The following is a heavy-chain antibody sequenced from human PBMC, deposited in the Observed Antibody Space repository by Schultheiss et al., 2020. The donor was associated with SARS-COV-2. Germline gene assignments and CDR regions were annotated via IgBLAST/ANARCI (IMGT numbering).Heavy chain of an antibody. V-gene: IGHV4-59*10. CDR1: GFTFSNAW. Sequence: GPLRLSCAASGFTFSNAWMSWVRQAPGKGLEWIGRIYTSGSTNYNPSLKSRVTMSVDTSKNQLSLKLSSVTAADTAVYYCARAGYSSGWGNKRRYFQHWGQGTLVTVSS. D-gene: IGHD6-19*01. J-gene: IGHJ1*01. CDR2: IYTSGST. CDR3: ARAGYSSGWGNKRRYFQH.